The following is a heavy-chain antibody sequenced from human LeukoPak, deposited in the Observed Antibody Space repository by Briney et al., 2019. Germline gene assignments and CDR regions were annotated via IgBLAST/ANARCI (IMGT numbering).Heavy chain of an antibody. CDR1: GGSFSGYY. J-gene: IGHJ5*02. CDR3: ARHRIFAYWFDP. Sequence: SETLSLTCAVYGGSFSGYYWSWIRQPPGKGLEWIGEINHSGSTNYNPSLKSRVTISVDTSKNQFSLKLSSVTAADTAVYYCARHRIFAYWFDPWGQGTLVTVSS. D-gene: IGHD3-3*02. CDR2: INHSGST. V-gene: IGHV4-34*01.